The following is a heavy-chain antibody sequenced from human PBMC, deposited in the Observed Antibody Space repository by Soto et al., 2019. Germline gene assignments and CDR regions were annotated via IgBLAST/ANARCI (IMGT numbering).Heavy chain of an antibody. V-gene: IGHV4-39*01. J-gene: IGHJ6*03. Sequence: SETLSLTCTVSGGSISSSSYYWGWIRQPPGKGLEWIGSIYYSGSTYYNPSLKSRVTISVDTSKNQFSLKLSSVTAADTAVYYCARRPGDYYYYCDMDVWGKGTTVTVSS. D-gene: IGHD4-17*01. CDR1: GGSISSSSYY. CDR2: IYYSGST. CDR3: ARRPGDYYYYCDMDV.